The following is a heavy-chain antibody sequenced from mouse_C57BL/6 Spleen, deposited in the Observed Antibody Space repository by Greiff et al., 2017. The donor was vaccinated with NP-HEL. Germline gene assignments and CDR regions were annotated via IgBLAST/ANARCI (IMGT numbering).Heavy chain of an antibody. J-gene: IGHJ2*01. Sequence: VQLQQPGAELVRPGTSVKLSCKASGYTFTSYWMHWVKQRPGQGLEWIGVIDPSDSYTNYNQKFKGKATLTVDTSSSTAYMQLSILTSEDSAVYYCARSIYDGYYTYYFDYWGQGTTLTVSS. CDR3: ARSIYDGYYTYYFDY. CDR1: GYTFTSYW. CDR2: IDPSDSYT. V-gene: IGHV1-59*01. D-gene: IGHD2-3*01.